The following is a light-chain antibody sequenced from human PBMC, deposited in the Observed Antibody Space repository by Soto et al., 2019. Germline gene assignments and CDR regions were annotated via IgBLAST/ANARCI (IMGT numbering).Light chain of an antibody. CDR2: DVS. CDR3: SSYTSSSTQV. CDR1: SSVVGGYNF. Sequence: QSVLTQPASVSGSPGQSITISCTGTSSVVGGYNFVSWYQCHPGKAPKLMIYDVSNRPSGASTRFSGSKSGNTASLTISGLQAEDEADYYCSSYTSSSTQVFGTGTKVTVL. V-gene: IGLV2-14*03. J-gene: IGLJ1*01.